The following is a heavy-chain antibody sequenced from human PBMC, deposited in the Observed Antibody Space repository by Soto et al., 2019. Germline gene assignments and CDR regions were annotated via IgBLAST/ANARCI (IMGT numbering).Heavy chain of an antibody. V-gene: IGHV3-30*18. CDR3: AKDGFSGSYFPFDY. Sequence: QVQLVESGGGVVQPGRSLRLSCAASGFTFSSYGMHWVRQAPGKGLEWVAVISYDGSNKYYADSVKGRFTISRDNSKNTLYLQMNSLRAEDTAVYYCAKDGFSGSYFPFDYWGQGTLVTVS. D-gene: IGHD1-26*01. CDR2: ISYDGSNK. J-gene: IGHJ4*02. CDR1: GFTFSSYG.